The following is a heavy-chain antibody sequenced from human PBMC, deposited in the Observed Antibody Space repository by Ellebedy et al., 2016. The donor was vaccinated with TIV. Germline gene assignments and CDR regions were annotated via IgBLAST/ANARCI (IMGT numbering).Heavy chain of an antibody. CDR2: ISSSSSTI. CDR1: GFTFSSYS. J-gene: IGHJ6*02. CDR3: AGGYSGYDRYYYYGMDV. V-gene: IGHV3-48*01. Sequence: PGGSLRLSCAASGFTFSSYSMNWVRQAPGKGLEWVSYISSSSSTIYYADSVKGRFTISRDNAKNSLYLQMNSLRAEDTAVYYCAGGYSGYDRYYYYGMDVWGQGTTVTVSS. D-gene: IGHD5-12*01.